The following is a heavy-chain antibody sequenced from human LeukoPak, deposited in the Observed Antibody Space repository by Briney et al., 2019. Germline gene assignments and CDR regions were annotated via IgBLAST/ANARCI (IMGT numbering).Heavy chain of an antibody. Sequence: VASVEVSCKASGGTFSSYAISWVRQAPGQGLEWMGGIIPIFGTANYAQKFQGRVTITADESTSTAYMELSSLRSEDTAVYYCARDLYGIAAAGTNWYFDLWGRGTLVTVSS. CDR3: ARDLYGIAAAGTNWYFDL. V-gene: IGHV1-69*01. D-gene: IGHD6-13*01. J-gene: IGHJ2*01. CDR2: IIPIFGTA. CDR1: GGTFSSYA.